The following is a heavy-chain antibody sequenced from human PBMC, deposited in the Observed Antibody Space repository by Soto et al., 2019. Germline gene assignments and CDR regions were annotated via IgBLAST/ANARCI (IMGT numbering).Heavy chain of an antibody. CDR1: GFLFNTYW. D-gene: IGHD3-9*01. V-gene: IGHV3-74*01. J-gene: IGHJ4*02. Sequence: EVQLVESGGGLVQPGGSLRLSCAASGFLFNTYWMFWVRQAPRKGLLWVSRIKSDGSSTNYADSVKGRFTISRDNAKNTLYLQMTSLRAEDTSVYFCAIGGGDYNSLDYWGQGILFTVSS. CDR3: AIGGGDYNSLDY. CDR2: IKSDGSST.